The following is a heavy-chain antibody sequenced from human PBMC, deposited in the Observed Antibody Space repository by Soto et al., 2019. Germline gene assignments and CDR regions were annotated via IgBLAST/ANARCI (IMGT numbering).Heavy chain of an antibody. CDR1: GFTFNSYS. CDR2: ISSSSSYI. CDR3: ARDWGSGWQYGMDV. V-gene: IGHV3-21*01. Sequence: PGGSLRLSCAASGFTFNSYSMNWVRQAPGKGLEWVSSISSSSSYIYYADSVKGRFTISRDNAKNSLYLQMNSLRAEDTAVYYCARDWGSGWQYGMDVWGQGTTVTVSS. D-gene: IGHD6-19*01. J-gene: IGHJ6*02.